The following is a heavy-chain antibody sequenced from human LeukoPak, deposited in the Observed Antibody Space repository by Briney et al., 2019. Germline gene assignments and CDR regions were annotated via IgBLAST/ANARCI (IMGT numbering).Heavy chain of an antibody. CDR2: ISTVSRTI. Sequence: GGSLRLSCAASGFTLSSYSMNWVRPAPGKGVGWVSYISTVSRTIYYADSVRGRFTISRDNAKNTLYLQMNSLRAEDTAVYYCARGSSSSWYVHYFDYWGQGTLVTVSS. V-gene: IGHV3-48*01. CDR1: GFTLSSYS. J-gene: IGHJ4*02. D-gene: IGHD6-13*01. CDR3: ARGSSSSWYVHYFDY.